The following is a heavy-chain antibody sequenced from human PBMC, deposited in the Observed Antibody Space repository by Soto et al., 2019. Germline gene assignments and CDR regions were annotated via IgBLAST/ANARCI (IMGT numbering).Heavy chain of an antibody. CDR2: INPNSGGT. V-gene: IGHV1-2*04. J-gene: IGHJ6*03. D-gene: IGHD2-8*01. CDR1: GYTFTGYY. Sequence: GASVKVSCKASGYTFTGYYMHWVRQAPGQGLEWMGWINPNSGGTNYAQKFQCWVTMTRDTSISKAYMEVSRLRSDDTAVYYCERDLGGRGNNGPSNPDYYYYMDVWGKGTTVTVSS. CDR3: ERDLGGRGNNGPSNPDYYYYMDV.